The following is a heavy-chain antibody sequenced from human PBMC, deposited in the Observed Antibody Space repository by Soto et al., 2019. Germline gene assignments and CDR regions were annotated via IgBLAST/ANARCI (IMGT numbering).Heavy chain of an antibody. J-gene: IGHJ3*02. V-gene: IGHV4-34*01. Sequence: SETLSLTCAVYGGSFSGYYWSWIRQPPGKGLEWIGEINHSGSTNYNPSLKSRVTISVDTSKNQFSLKLSSVTAADTAVYYCARGRLGYCSGGSCYSRDFAFDIWGQGTMVTVSS. CDR1: GGSFSGYY. CDR3: ARGRLGYCSGGSCYSRDFAFDI. D-gene: IGHD2-15*01. CDR2: INHSGST.